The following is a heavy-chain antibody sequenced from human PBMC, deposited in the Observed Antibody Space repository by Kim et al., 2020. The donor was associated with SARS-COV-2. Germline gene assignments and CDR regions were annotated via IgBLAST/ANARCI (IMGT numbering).Heavy chain of an antibody. J-gene: IGHJ4*02. D-gene: IGHD2-2*01. CDR3: ARVHCSSISCFLDD. Sequence: AQKCQGRVTMTRDTSITTAYMELSSLRSDDTAIYYCARVHCSSISCFLDDWGQGTLVTISS. V-gene: IGHV1-2*02.